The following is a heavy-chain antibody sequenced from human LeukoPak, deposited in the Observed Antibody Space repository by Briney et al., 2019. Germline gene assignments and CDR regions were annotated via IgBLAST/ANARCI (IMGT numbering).Heavy chain of an antibody. J-gene: IGHJ4*02. CDR2: INPNSGGT. CDR3: ARVDPQLDFDY. Sequence: ASVKVSCKASGYTFTGYYMHWVRQAPGQGLEWMGWINPNSGGTNYALKFQGRVTMTTDTSTSTAYMELRSLRSDDTAVYYCARVDPQLDFDYWGQGTLVTVSS. V-gene: IGHV1-2*02. CDR1: GYTFTGYY. D-gene: IGHD3-9*01.